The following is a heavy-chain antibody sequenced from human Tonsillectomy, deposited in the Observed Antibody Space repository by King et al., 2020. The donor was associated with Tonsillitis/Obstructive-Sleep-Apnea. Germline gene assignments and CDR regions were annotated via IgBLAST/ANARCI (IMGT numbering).Heavy chain of an antibody. V-gene: IGHV2-70*11. CDR3: GRIGSGNWNYDYFDY. J-gene: IGHJ4*02. Sequence: RVTLKESGPALVKPTQTLTLTCTFSGFSLSTSGMCVSWIRQPPGKALEWLARIDWDDDKYYNTSLKTRLTICKDTSKDQVVLTMTNMDPVDTATYYCGRIGSGNWNYDYFDYWGQGTLVTVSS. D-gene: IGHD1-7*01. CDR2: IDWDDDK. CDR1: GFSLSTSGMC.